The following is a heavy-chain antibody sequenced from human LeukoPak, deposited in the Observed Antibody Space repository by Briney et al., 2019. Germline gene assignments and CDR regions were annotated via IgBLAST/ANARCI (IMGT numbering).Heavy chain of an antibody. CDR3: AREGRLAGTRWGFDI. CDR2: ISSNGGST. J-gene: IGHJ3*02. V-gene: IGHV3-64*01. Sequence: EGSLRLSCAASGFTFSSYAMHWVRQAPGKGLEYVSAISSNGGSTYYANSVKGRFTISRDNSKNTLYLQMGSLRAEDMAVYYCAREGRLAGTRWGFDIWGQGTMVTVSS. CDR1: GFTFSSYA. D-gene: IGHD6-19*01.